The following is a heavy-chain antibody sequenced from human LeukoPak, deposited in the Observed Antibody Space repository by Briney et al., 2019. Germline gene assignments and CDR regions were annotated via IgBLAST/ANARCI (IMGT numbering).Heavy chain of an antibody. V-gene: IGHV3-23*01. CDR1: GFTFSSYA. CDR2: ISGSGGST. Sequence: GGSLRLSCAASGFTFSSYAMSWVRQAPGKGLEWVSAISGSGGSTYYADSVKGRFTISRDNAKNSLYLQMNSLRAEDTAVYYCARAYCTNGVCYHFDYWGQGTLVTVSS. D-gene: IGHD2-8*01. J-gene: IGHJ4*02. CDR3: ARAYCTNGVCYHFDY.